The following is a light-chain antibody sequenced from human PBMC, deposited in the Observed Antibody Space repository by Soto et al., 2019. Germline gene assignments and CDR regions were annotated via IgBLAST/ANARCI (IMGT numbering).Light chain of an antibody. V-gene: IGKV1-9*01. Sequence: DIQMTQAPSSLSESVGDRVTVTCQASQGIGTYLVWYQQKSGKAPTVLIYASSTLQTGVPSRFSGSGSGTDFSLTISSLHPEDFATYYCQQVDSYPRTFGQGTKVDIK. CDR1: QGIGTY. CDR2: ASS. CDR3: QQVDSYPRT. J-gene: IGKJ1*01.